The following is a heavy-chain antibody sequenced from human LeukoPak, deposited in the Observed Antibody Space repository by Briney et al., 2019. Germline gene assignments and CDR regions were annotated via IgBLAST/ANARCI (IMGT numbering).Heavy chain of an antibody. CDR2: ISGSGGST. V-gene: IGHV3-23*01. Sequence: PGGSLRLSCAASGFTFSSYSMNWVRQAPGKGLEWVSAISGSGGSTYYADSVKGRFTISRDNSKNTLYLQMNSLRAEDTAVYYCAKGPSRSYDSSGYNYWGQGTLVTVSS. D-gene: IGHD3-22*01. J-gene: IGHJ4*02. CDR3: AKGPSRSYDSSGYNY. CDR1: GFTFSSYS.